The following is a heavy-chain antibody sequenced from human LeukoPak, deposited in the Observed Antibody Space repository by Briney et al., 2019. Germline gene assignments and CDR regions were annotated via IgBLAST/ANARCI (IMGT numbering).Heavy chain of an antibody. J-gene: IGHJ5*02. V-gene: IGHV4-31*03. CDR2: IYYSGST. CDR3: ARAENYRSYWFDP. D-gene: IGHD1-7*01. CDR1: GGSISSGGYY. Sequence: SETLSLTCTVSGGSISSGGYYWSWIRQHPGKGLEWIGYIYYSGSTYYNPSFKSRVTISVDTSKNQFSLKLSSVTAADTAVYYCARAENYRSYWFDPWGQGTLVTVSS.